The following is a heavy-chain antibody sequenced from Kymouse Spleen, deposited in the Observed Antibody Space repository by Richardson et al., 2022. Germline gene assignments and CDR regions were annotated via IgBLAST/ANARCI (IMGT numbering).Heavy chain of an antibody. Sequence: QVQLQQWGAGLLKPSETLSLTCAVYGGSFSGYYWSWIRQPPGKGLEWIGEINHSGSTNYNPSLKSRVTISVDTSKNQFSLKLSSVTAADTAVYYCARDRIAAAGPFDYWGQGTLVTVSS. CDR1: GGSFSGYY. J-gene: IGHJ4*02. D-gene: IGHD6-13*01. V-gene: IGHV4-34*01. CDR3: ARDRIAAAGPFDY. CDR2: INHSGST.